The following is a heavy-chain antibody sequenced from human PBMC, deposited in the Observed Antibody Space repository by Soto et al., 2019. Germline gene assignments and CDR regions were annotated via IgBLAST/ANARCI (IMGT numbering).Heavy chain of an antibody. V-gene: IGHV3-23*01. CDR1: GLTFRNHA. J-gene: IGHJ4*02. CDR2: IAPIGYST. D-gene: IGHD3-16*01. Sequence: EVQLLESGGGLVQPGGSLRLSCAVSGLTFRNHAMSWVRQAPGKGLEWVSTIAPIGYSTHYAGSVEGRFTISRDDSKSTLELQMNSLRADDTAVYYCVSWASPHFDYWGQGTLVSVSS. CDR3: VSWASPHFDY.